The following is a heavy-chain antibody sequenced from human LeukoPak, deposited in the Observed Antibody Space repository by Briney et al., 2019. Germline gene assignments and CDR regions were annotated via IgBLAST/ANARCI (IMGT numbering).Heavy chain of an antibody. V-gene: IGHV4-31*03. CDR1: GGSISSGGYY. D-gene: IGHD5-24*01. J-gene: IGHJ4*02. CDR2: IYYSGST. CDR3: AREGASGDGYKLVY. Sequence: SETLSLTCTVSGGSISSGGYYWSWIRQHPGKGLECIGYIYYSGSTYYNPSLKSRITISVDTSKNQFSLKLSSVTAADTAVYYCAREGASGDGYKLVYWGQGTLVTVSS.